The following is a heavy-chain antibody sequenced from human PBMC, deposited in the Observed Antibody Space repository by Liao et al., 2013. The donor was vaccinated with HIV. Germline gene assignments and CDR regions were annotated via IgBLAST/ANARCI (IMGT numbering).Heavy chain of an antibody. Sequence: QVQLQASGPGLVKPSQTLSLTCTVSGGSISSGSYCWSWIRQPAGKGLEWIGRIYTSGSTNYNPSLKSRVTISVDTSKNQFSLKLSSVTAADTAVYYCARERVGYYYDTSGLHYWGQGTLVTVSS. J-gene: IGHJ4*02. CDR3: ARERVGYYYDTSGLHY. CDR1: GGSISSGSYC. CDR2: IYTSGST. D-gene: IGHD3-22*01. V-gene: IGHV4-61*02.